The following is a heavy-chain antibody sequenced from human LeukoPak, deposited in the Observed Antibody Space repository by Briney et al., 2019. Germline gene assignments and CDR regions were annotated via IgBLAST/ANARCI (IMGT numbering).Heavy chain of an antibody. V-gene: IGHV3-30*18. J-gene: IGHJ4*02. CDR1: GFTFSSYG. CDR3: AKRSSVYYPDY. D-gene: IGHD3-22*01. CDR2: ISYDGSNK. Sequence: GRSLRLSCAASGFTFSSYGMHWVRQAPGKGLEWVAVISYDGSNKYYADSVKGRFTISRDNSKNTLYLQMNSLRAEDTAVYYCAKRSSVYYPDYWGQGTLVTVSS.